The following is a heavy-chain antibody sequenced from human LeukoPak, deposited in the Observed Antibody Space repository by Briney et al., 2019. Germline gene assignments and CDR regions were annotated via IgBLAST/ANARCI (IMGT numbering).Heavy chain of an antibody. CDR3: ARAEKAVNGTLDY. CDR2: MYNRGST. D-gene: IGHD6-19*01. CDR1: GDSISNYY. Sequence: SETLSLTCTVSGDSISNYYWSWIRQSPGKELEWIGYMYNRGSTTYNPSLKSRVTISTDTSKNQFSLRLTSVTAADTAVYYCARAEKAVNGTLDYWGQGTLITVSS. V-gene: IGHV4-59*01. J-gene: IGHJ4*02.